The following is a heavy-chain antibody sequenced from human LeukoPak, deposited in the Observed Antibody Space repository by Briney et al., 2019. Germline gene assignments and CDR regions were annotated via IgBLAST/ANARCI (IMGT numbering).Heavy chain of an antibody. V-gene: IGHV1-2*02. CDR1: GYTFTGYY. CDR2: INPNSGGT. J-gene: IGHJ6*03. D-gene: IGHD3-22*01. CDR3: ARDQYYYDSSGYYYYYYYMDV. Sequence: GASVKVSCKSSGYTFTGYYIHWVRQAPGQGLEWMGWINPNSGGTNYAQKLQGRVTMTTDTSTSTAYMELRSLRSDDTAVYYCARDQYYYDSSGYYYYYYYMDVWGKGTTVTVSS.